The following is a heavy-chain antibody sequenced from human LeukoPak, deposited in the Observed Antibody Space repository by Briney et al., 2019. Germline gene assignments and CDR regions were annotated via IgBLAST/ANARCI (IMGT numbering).Heavy chain of an antibody. D-gene: IGHD3-16*01. CDR2: IYYSGST. V-gene: IGHV4-59*01. CDR3: ARELGGPDYYYYYMDV. Sequence: SETLSLTCTVSGGSISSYYWSWIRQPPGKGLEWIGYIYYSGSTNYNPSLKSRVTISVDTSKNQFSLKLSSVTAADTAVYYCARELGGPDYYYYYMDVWGKGTTVTVSS. CDR1: GGSISSYY. J-gene: IGHJ6*03.